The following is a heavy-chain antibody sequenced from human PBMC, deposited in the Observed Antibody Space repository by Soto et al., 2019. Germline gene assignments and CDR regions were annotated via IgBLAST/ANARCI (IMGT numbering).Heavy chain of an antibody. J-gene: IGHJ6*02. D-gene: IGHD2-21*02. CDR1: GGTFSSYA. V-gene: IGHV1-69*01. CDR2: IIPIFGTA. Sequence: QVQLVQSGAEVKKPGSSVKVSCKASGGTFSSYAISWVRQAPGQGLEWMGGIIPIFGTANYAQKFQGRVTITADESTSTAYMELSSLRSEDTAVYYCARDAIVVVTATQYYYYYGMDVWGPGTTVTVSS. CDR3: ARDAIVVVTATQYYYYYGMDV.